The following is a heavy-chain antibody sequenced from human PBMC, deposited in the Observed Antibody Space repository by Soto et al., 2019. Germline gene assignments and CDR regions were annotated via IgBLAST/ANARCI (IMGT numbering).Heavy chain of an antibody. CDR2: IIPIFGTA. Sequence: GASVKVSCKASGGTFSSYAISWVRQAPGQGLEWMGGIIPIFGTANYAQKFQGRVTVTADESTSTAYMELSSLRSEDTAVYYCARYYYDSSGYPLDAFDIWGQGTMVTVSS. D-gene: IGHD3-22*01. CDR1: GGTFSSYA. J-gene: IGHJ3*02. CDR3: ARYYYDSSGYPLDAFDI. V-gene: IGHV1-69*13.